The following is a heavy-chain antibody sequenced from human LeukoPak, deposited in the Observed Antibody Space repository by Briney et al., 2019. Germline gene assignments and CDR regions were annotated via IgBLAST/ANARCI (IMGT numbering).Heavy chain of an antibody. Sequence: GASVKVSCKASGYSFTGYDINWVRQATGQGLEWMGWMNPNSGNTGYAQNFQGRVTMTRDTSIKTAYMELSNLTSEDTAVYYCARVIRYYYGMDVWGQGATVTVSS. V-gene: IGHV1-8*01. J-gene: IGHJ6*02. CDR3: ARVIRYYYGMDV. CDR2: MNPNSGNT. CDR1: GYSFTGYD.